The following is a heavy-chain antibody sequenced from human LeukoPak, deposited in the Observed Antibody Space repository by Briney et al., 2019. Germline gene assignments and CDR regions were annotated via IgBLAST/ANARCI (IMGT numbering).Heavy chain of an antibody. CDR1: GGSFSGYY. Sequence: SETLSLTCAVYGGSFSGYYWSWIRQPPGKGLEWIGEINHSGSTNYNPSLKSRVTISVDTSKNQFSLKLSSVTAADTAVYYCARHSPAWLLKPFDYWGQGTLVTVSS. CDR2: INHSGST. V-gene: IGHV4-34*01. J-gene: IGHJ4*02. D-gene: IGHD2-15*01. CDR3: ARHSPAWLLKPFDY.